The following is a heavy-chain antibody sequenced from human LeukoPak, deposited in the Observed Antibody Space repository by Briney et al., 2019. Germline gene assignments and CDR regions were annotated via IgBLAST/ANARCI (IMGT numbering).Heavy chain of an antibody. V-gene: IGHV1-2*06. CDR2: INPNSGGT. CDR1: GYTFTGYY. D-gene: IGHD3-3*01. Sequence: VASVKVSCKASGYTFTGYYMHWVRQAPGQGLEWMGRINPNSGGTNYAQKFQGRVTMTRDTSISTAYLELSRLRSYDTAVYYCARGFNNVLRFLEWLFYFDYWGQGTLVTVSS. J-gene: IGHJ4*02. CDR3: ARGFNNVLRFLEWLFYFDY.